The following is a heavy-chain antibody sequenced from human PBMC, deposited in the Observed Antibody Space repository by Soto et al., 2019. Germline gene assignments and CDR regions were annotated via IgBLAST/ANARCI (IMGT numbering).Heavy chain of an antibody. CDR2: IDNTGSVI. Sequence: EVQLVESGGGLVQPGGSLRLSCAASGFPFSRYWMHWVRQTPGKGLVCVSRIDNTGSVITYADSVKGRFTISRDNAKNTLYLQMNSLRAEDTAVYYCARDQTVAGPTTFDYCGQGTLVTVSS. V-gene: IGHV3-74*01. D-gene: IGHD6-19*01. J-gene: IGHJ4*02. CDR1: GFPFSRYW. CDR3: ARDQTVAGPTTFDY.